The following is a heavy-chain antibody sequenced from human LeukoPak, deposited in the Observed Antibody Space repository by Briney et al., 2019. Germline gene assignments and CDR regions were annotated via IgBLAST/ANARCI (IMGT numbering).Heavy chain of an antibody. V-gene: IGHV3-9*01. D-gene: IGHD3-16*01. J-gene: IGHJ4*02. Sequence: PGGSLRLSCAASGFTFDDYAMHWVRQAPGKGLEWVSGISWNSGSIGYADSVQGRFTISRDNAKNSLYLQMNSLRADDTAVYYCARCSDWGGDYWGQGTLVTVSS. CDR1: GFTFDDYA. CDR2: ISWNSGSI. CDR3: ARCSDWGGDY.